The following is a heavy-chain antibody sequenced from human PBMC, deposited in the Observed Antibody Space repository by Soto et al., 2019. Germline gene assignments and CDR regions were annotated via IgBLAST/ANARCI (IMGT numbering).Heavy chain of an antibody. Sequence: GGSLRLSCAASGFTFSSYSMNWVRQAPGKGLEWVSYISSSSSTIYYADSVKGRFTISRDNAKNSLYLQMNSLRAEDTAVYYCARALRYFDWLDAFDIWGQGTMVTVSS. V-gene: IGHV3-48*01. CDR2: ISSSSSTI. J-gene: IGHJ3*02. CDR1: GFTFSSYS. D-gene: IGHD3-9*01. CDR3: ARALRYFDWLDAFDI.